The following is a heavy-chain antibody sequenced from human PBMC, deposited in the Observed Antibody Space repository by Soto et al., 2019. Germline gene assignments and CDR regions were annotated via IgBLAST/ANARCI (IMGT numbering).Heavy chain of an antibody. CDR1: GFTFSSYG. D-gene: IGHD3-10*01. J-gene: IGHJ4*02. V-gene: IGHV3-30*18. CDR2: ISYDGSNK. CDR3: AKYRGLRFYCAGGGYYFDY. Sequence: QVQLVESGGGVVQPGRSLRLSCAASGFTFSSYGMHWVRQAPGRGLEWVAVISYDGSNKYYEDSVKGRFTISRDNSKKTLYRQMNSRRADEEAVYYCAKYRGLRFYCAGGGYYFDYWGQGTLVTVSS.